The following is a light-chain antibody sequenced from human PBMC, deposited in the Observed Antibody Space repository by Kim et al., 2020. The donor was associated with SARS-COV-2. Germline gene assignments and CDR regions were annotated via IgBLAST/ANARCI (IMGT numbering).Light chain of an antibody. CDR2: AAS. J-gene: IGKJ4*01. CDR1: QGISSY. CDR3: QKYSSAPLT. Sequence: DIQMTQSPSSLSASVGDRVTITCRASQGISSYLAWYQQKPGKIPKVLIYAASTLKSGVPSRFSGSGSGTEFTLTITNLQPEDVATYYCQKYSSAPLTSGGGTNLEI. V-gene: IGKV1-27*01.